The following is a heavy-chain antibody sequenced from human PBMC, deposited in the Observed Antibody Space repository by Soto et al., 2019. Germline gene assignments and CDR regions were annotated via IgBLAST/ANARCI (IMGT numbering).Heavy chain of an antibody. D-gene: IGHD2-2*01. V-gene: IGHV1-69*06. Sequence: QVHLVQSGAEVKKPGSSVKVSCTASGGTFGSYAVTWVRQAPGQGLEWMGEIIPMFGTASYAQKFQGRVTLTADKSTTTAHMELRSLSSVDTAVYFCARQRAMPPHFYSGMDVWGQGTTVTVSS. CDR3: ARQRAMPPHFYSGMDV. J-gene: IGHJ6*02. CDR1: GGTFGSYA. CDR2: IIPMFGTA.